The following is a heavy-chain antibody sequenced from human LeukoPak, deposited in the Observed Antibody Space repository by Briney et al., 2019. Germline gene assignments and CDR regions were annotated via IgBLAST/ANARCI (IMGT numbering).Heavy chain of an antibody. J-gene: IGHJ6*03. CDR2: IIPIFGTA. CDR1: GGTFSSYA. Sequence: ASVKVSCKASGGTFSSYAISWVRQAPGQGLEWMGGIIPIFGTANYAQKFQGRVTITTDESTSTAYMELSSLRSKDTAVYYCARGVKQWLAPYYMDVWGKGTTVTVSS. V-gene: IGHV1-69*05. CDR3: ARGVKQWLAPYYMDV. D-gene: IGHD6-19*01.